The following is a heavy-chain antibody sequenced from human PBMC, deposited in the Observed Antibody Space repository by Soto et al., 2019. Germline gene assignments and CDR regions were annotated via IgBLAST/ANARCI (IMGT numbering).Heavy chain of an antibody. CDR2: INPNSGGT. D-gene: IGHD6-13*01. CDR1: GYTFTGYY. V-gene: IGHV1-2*04. J-gene: IGHJ4*01. Sequence: ASVKVSCKACGYTFTGYYMHWVRQAPGQGLEWMGWINPNSGGTNYAQKFQGWVTMTRDTSISTAYMELSRLRSDDTAVYYCASDRFGSSSEPLDYWGQGSLVTVSS. CDR3: ASDRFGSSSEPLDY.